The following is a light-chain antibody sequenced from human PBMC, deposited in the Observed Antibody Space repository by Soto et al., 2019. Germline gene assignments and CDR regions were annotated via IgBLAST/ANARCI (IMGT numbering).Light chain of an antibody. V-gene: IGLV1-44*01. J-gene: IGLJ2*01. CDR1: SSNIGSNT. CDR3: AAGDDSLNGLV. Sequence: QSVLTQPPSASGTPGQRVTISCSGSSSNIGSNTVNWYQQFPGTAPKLLIYSNNQRPSGVPDRFSGSKSGTSASLAISGLQSEDEADYYCAAGDDSLNGLVFGGGTKLTVL. CDR2: SNN.